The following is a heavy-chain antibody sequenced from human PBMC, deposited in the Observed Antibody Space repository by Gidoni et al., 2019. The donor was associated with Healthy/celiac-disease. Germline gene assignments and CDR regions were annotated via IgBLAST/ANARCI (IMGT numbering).Heavy chain of an antibody. J-gene: IGHJ4*02. V-gene: IGHV4-39*01. CDR1: GGSVSSSTYY. CDR2: IYYSGST. D-gene: IGHD3-3*01. Sequence: QLQLQESGPGLVKPSETLSLTCTVSGGSVSSSTYYWGWIRQSPGKGLEWIGSIYYSGSTYYNPSLKSRVTISVDTSKNQFSLKLSSVTAADTAVYYCARRYDGLGVAVLDYWGQGTLVTISS. CDR3: ARRYDGLGVAVLDY.